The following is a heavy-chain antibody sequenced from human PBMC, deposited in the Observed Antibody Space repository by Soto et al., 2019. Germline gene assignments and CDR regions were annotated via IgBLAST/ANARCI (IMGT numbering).Heavy chain of an antibody. J-gene: IGHJ3*02. V-gene: IGHV3-9*01. CDR1: GFTFDDYA. CDR2: ISWNSGSI. CDR3: AKDQIGWDIVATISAFDI. Sequence: PGGSLRLSCAASGFTFDDYAMHWVRQAPGKGLEWVSGISWNSGSIGYADSVKGRFTISRDNAKNSLYLQMNSLRAEDTALYYCAKDQIGWDIVATISAFDIWGQGTMVTVSS. D-gene: IGHD5-12*01.